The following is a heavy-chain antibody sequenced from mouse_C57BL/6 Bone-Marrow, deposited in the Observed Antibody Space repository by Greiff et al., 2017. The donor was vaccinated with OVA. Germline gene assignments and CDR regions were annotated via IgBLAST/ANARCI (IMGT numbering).Heavy chain of an antibody. D-gene: IGHD1-2*01. CDR3: TITTARSPYYFDY. J-gene: IGHJ2*01. CDR2: IDPEDGDT. V-gene: IGHV14-1*01. Sequence: DVQLQQSGAELVRPGASVKLSCTASGFNIKDYYMHWVKQRPEQGLEWIGRIDPEDGDTEYAPKFQGKATMTADTSSNTAYLQLSSLTSEDTAVYYCTITTARSPYYFDYWGQGTTLTVSS. CDR1: GFNIKDYY.